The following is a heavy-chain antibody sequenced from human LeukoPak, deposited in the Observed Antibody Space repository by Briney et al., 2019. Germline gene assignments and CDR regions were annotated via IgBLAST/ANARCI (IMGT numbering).Heavy chain of an antibody. CDR2: VHYSGNT. V-gene: IGHV4-59*08. D-gene: IGHD1-1*01. Sequence: PSQTLSLTCTVSGVSISRYYWSWVRQPPGKGLEWIGSVHYSGNTNYNPSLKSRVTISLDTSKNQFSLKLSYVTAADTAVYYCARHDYNWKTFDYWGQGTLVTVSS. CDR1: GVSISRYY. J-gene: IGHJ4*02. CDR3: ARHDYNWKTFDY.